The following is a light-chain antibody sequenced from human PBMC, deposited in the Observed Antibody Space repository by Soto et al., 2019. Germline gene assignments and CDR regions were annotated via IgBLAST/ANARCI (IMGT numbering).Light chain of an antibody. CDR1: QSVSSSY. CDR2: ATS. V-gene: IGKV3-20*01. CDR3: QQYNNWPL. J-gene: IGKJ1*01. Sequence: EIVLTQSPGTLSLSPGERATLSCRASQSVSSSYLAWYQQKPGQAPRLLIYATSNRAAGIPDRFSGSGSGADFTLTISRLEPEDFAVYYCQQYNNWPLFGQGTKVDIK.